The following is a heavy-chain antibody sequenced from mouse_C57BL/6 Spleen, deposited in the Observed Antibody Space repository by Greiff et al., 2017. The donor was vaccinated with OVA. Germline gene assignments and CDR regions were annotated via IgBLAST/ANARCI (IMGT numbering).Heavy chain of an antibody. CDR3: ARRKDSYYYGSSYAMDY. Sequence: QVQLQQSGAELVRPGSSVKLSCKASGYTFTSYWMDWVKQRPGQGLEWIGNIYPSDSETHYNQKFKDKATLTVDKSSSTAYMQLSSLTSEDSAVYYCARRKDSYYYGSSYAMDYWGQGTSVTVSS. D-gene: IGHD1-1*01. CDR2: IYPSDSET. J-gene: IGHJ4*01. V-gene: IGHV1-61*01. CDR1: GYTFTSYW.